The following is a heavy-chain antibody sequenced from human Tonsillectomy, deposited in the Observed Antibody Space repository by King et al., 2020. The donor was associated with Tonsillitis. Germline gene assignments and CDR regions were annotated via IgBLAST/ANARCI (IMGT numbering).Heavy chain of an antibody. D-gene: IGHD3-22*01. CDR3: ARDQSYYDSSGYYSD. CDR1: GFTFSSYA. J-gene: IGHJ3*01. Sequence: VQLVESGGGVVQPGRSLRLSCAASGFTFSSYAMHWVRQAPGKGLEWVAVISYDGSNKYYVDSVKGRFTISRDNSKNSLYLQMNSLRAEDTVVYYCARDQSYYDSSGYYSDWGQGTMVTVSS. CDR2: ISYDGSNK. V-gene: IGHV3-30-3*01.